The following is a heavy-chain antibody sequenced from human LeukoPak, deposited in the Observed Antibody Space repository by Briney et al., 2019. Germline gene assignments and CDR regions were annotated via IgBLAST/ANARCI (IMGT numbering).Heavy chain of an antibody. Sequence: ASVKVSCKASGYTFTSYYMHWVRQAPGQGLEWMGLINPSGSSTSYAQKFQGRLSLTRDMSTSTDYMELSSLRSEDTAVYYCARGGPHYMDVWGKGTTVTVSS. J-gene: IGHJ6*03. V-gene: IGHV1-46*01. CDR2: INPSGSST. CDR1: GYTFTSYY. CDR3: ARGGPHYMDV.